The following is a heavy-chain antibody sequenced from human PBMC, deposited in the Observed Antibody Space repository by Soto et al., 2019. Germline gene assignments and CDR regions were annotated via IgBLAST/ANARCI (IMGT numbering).Heavy chain of an antibody. Sequence: SVKVSCKASGYTFTNYAVYWGRQAPGQRLEWMGWINAGNGNTKHSQKFQGRVTFTRDTSASTTYMEVSSLGSEDTAVYYCARSSGSYPHGYFDYWGQGTLVTVSS. V-gene: IGHV1-3*01. CDR1: GYTFTNYA. J-gene: IGHJ4*02. D-gene: IGHD1-26*01. CDR3: ARSSGSYPHGYFDY. CDR2: INAGNGNT.